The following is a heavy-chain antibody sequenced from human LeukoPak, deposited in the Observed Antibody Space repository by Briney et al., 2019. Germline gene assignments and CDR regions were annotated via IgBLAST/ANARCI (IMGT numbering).Heavy chain of an antibody. CDR2: ISSSSSYI. CDR3: ATNKYQLLFAGY. D-gene: IGHD2-2*01. J-gene: IGHJ4*02. Sequence: PGGSLRLSCAASGFTFSSCSMNWVRQAPGKGLEWVSSISSSSSYIYYADSVKGRFTISRDNAKNSLYLQMNSLRAEDTAVYYCATNKYQLLFAGYWGQGTLVTVSS. CDR1: GFTFSSCS. V-gene: IGHV3-21*01.